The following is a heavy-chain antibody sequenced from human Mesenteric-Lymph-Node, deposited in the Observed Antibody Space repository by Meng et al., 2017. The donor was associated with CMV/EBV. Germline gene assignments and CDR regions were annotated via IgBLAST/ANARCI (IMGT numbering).Heavy chain of an antibody. J-gene: IGHJ3*02. CDR1: GGSISSRNYY. D-gene: IGHD3-10*02. CDR3: ARDGGYMFEIDAFDI. Sequence: SETLSLTCTVSGGSISSRNYYWGWIRQPPGKGLEWIGSIYYSGRTYYNPSLKSRVTISVDTSKNQFSLNLSSVTAADTAVYYCARDGGYMFEIDAFDIWGQGTMVTVSS. V-gene: IGHV4-39*07. CDR2: IYYSGRT.